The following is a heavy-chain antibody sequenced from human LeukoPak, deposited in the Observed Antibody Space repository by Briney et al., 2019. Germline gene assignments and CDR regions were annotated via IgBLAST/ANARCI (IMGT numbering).Heavy chain of an antibody. V-gene: IGHV1-2*02. D-gene: IGHD1-26*01. CDR3: ARLSGSYYFDY. Sequence: ASVKVSCKXSGYTFTGYYMHWVRQAPRQGLEWMGWINPNSGGTDYAQKFQGRVTMTRDTSISTAYMELSRLRSDDTAVYYCARLSGSYYFDYWGQGTLVTVSS. J-gene: IGHJ4*02. CDR2: INPNSGGT. CDR1: GYTFTGYY.